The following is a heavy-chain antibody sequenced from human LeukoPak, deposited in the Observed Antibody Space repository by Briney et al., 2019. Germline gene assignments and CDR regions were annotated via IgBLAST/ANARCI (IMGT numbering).Heavy chain of an antibody. V-gene: IGHV1-3*01. D-gene: IGHD2-15*01. Sequence: ASVKVSCKASGYTFTSYAMHWVRQAPGQRLEWMGWINAGNGNTKYSQKFQGRVTMTTDTSTSTAYMELRSLRSDDTAVYYCARDWEGYCSGGSCLFDYWGQGTLVTVSS. CDR3: ARDWEGYCSGGSCLFDY. J-gene: IGHJ4*02. CDR2: INAGNGNT. CDR1: GYTFTSYA.